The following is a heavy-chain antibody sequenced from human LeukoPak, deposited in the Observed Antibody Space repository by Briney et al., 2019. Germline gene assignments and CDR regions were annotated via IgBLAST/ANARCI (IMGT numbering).Heavy chain of an antibody. Sequence: ASVKVSCKASGYTFTAYFMHWVRQAPGQGLEWMGRVNPNSGVTDSIQKFQGRVTMTRDTSISTAYMELSGLRSDDTAVYYCARQWLPNGYFDYWGQGTLVAVSS. V-gene: IGHV1-2*06. CDR1: GYTFTAYF. D-gene: IGHD6-19*01. CDR3: ARQWLPNGYFDY. CDR2: VNPNSGVT. J-gene: IGHJ4*02.